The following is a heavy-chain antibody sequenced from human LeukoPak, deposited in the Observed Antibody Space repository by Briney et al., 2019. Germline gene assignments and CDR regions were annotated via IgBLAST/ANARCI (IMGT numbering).Heavy chain of an antibody. CDR3: ARDLSGNDAFDI. CDR1: GFTFSSYG. D-gene: IGHD6-25*01. Sequence: GGSLRPSCAASGFTFSSYGMHWVRQAPGKGLEWVAVIWYDGSNKYYADSVKGRFTISRDNSKDTLYLQMNSLRAEDTAVYYCARDLSGNDAFDIWGQGTMVTVSS. V-gene: IGHV3-33*01. J-gene: IGHJ3*02. CDR2: IWYDGSNK.